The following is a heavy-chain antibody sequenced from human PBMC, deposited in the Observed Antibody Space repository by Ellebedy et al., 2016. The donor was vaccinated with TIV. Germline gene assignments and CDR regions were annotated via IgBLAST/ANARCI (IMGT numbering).Heavy chain of an antibody. Sequence: GSLRLXCAVYGGSFSGYYWSWIRQPPGKGLEWIGEINHSGSTNYNPSLKSRVTISVDTSKNQFSLKLSSVTAADTAVYYCARGRWELPPSIFFDLWGRGTLVTVSS. CDR1: GGSFSGYY. D-gene: IGHD1-26*01. V-gene: IGHV4-34*01. J-gene: IGHJ2*01. CDR2: INHSGST. CDR3: ARGRWELPPSIFFDL.